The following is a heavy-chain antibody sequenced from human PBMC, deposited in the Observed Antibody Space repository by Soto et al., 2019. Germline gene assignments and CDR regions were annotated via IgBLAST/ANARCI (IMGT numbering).Heavy chain of an antibody. D-gene: IGHD1-20*01. V-gene: IGHV4-39*01. CDR2: VDYSGTA. Sequence: SEPLSRTCTVSSGSISVTNVFWGWVRQPPGKGLEWIGNVDYSGTAYFSPSLATRVTFHVDTSKNQFSLTLYSVTAADTAVYYCARITGRHLDYWGQGILVTVSS. CDR1: SGSISVTNVF. J-gene: IGHJ4*02. CDR3: ARITGRHLDY.